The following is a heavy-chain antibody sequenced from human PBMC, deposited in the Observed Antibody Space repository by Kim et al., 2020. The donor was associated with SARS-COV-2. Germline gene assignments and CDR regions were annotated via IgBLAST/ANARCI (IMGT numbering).Heavy chain of an antibody. J-gene: IGHJ6*02. CDR3: AREAIAVADSAQYYYYGMDV. V-gene: IGHV1-18*01. Sequence: ASVKVSCKASGYTFTSYGISWVRQAPGQGLEWMGWISAYNGNTNYAQKLQGRVTMTTDTSTSTAYMELRSLRSDDTAVYYCAREAIAVADSAQYYYYGMDVWGQGTTVTVSS. D-gene: IGHD6-19*01. CDR2: ISAYNGNT. CDR1: GYTFTSYG.